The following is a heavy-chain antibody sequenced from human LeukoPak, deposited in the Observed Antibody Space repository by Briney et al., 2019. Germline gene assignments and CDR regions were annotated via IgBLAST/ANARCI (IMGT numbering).Heavy chain of an antibody. CDR3: ARHIVVVTAEGNDAFDI. J-gene: IGHJ3*02. D-gene: IGHD2-21*02. V-gene: IGHV4-59*01. Sequence: KPSETLSLTCTVSGGSISSYYGSWIRQPPGKGLEWIGYIYYSGCTNYNPSLKSRVTISVDTSKNQFSLKLSSVTAADTAVYYCARHIVVVTAEGNDAFDIWGQGTMVTVSS. CDR1: GGSISSYY. CDR2: IYYSGCT.